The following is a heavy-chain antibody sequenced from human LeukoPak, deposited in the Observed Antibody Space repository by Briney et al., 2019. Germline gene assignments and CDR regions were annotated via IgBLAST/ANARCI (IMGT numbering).Heavy chain of an antibody. CDR1: GGTFSSYA. Sequence: SVKVSCKASGGTFSSYAISWVRQAPGQGLEWMGGIIPIFGTANYAQKFQGRVTITADESTSTAYMELSSLRSDDTAVYYCARLDAWSTSPFDYWGQATLVTVSS. V-gene: IGHV1-69*13. CDR2: IIPIFGTA. D-gene: IGHD5/OR15-5a*01. CDR3: ARLDAWSTSPFDY. J-gene: IGHJ4*02.